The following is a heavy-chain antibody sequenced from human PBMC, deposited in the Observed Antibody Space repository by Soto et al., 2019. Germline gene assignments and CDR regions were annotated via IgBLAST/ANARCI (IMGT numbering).Heavy chain of an antibody. CDR1: GWSFSGYY. CDR3: ARGPRGRTVTSYYYYYGMDV. J-gene: IGHJ6*02. CDR2: INHSGST. D-gene: IGHD4-17*01. Sequence: SETLSLTCPVYGWSFSGYYWGWVRQPPVKGLEWIGEINHSGSTNYNPSLKSRVTISVDTSKNQFSLKLSSVTAADTAVYYCARGPRGRTVTSYYYYYGMDVWGQGTTVTVSS. V-gene: IGHV4-34*01.